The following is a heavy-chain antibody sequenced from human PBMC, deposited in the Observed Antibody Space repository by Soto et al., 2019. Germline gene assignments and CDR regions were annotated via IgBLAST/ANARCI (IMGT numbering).Heavy chain of an antibody. CDR2: INSGDGNT. V-gene: IGHV1-3*01. CDR1: GYTFTKFA. Sequence: QVQLVQSGAEVKKPGASVKVSCKASGYTFTKFAIHWVRQAPGQRLEWMGWINSGDGNTKYSQKFQGRVAFRTDTSAPTAYMELSSLSSEATSVYYCARDPWEQPFDYWGQGTLVTVCS. J-gene: IGHJ4*02. CDR3: ARDPWEQPFDY. D-gene: IGHD1-1*01.